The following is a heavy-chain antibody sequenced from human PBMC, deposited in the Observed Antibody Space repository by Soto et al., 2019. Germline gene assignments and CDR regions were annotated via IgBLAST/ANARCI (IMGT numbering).Heavy chain of an antibody. V-gene: IGHV4-59*02. D-gene: IGHD2-2*01. Sequence: PSETLSLSCKVCGASVSHGYWSWIRQPPGKGLEWIGFMYFGGSFNYNPSLTSRATISVETSKNQFSMKLTSVTASDTAVYYCARDHGYCISTSCPTLCDYWGQGTLVTVSS. J-gene: IGHJ4*02. CDR1: GASVSHGY. CDR2: MYFGGSF. CDR3: ARDHGYCISTSCPTLCDY.